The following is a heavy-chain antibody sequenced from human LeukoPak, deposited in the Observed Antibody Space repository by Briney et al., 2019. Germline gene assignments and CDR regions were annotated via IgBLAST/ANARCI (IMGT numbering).Heavy chain of an antibody. J-gene: IGHJ3*02. D-gene: IGHD2-15*01. Sequence: GGSLRLSCAASGFTFSSYEMNWVRQAPGKGLEWVSSISSSSSYIYYADSVKGRFTISRANAKKSLYLQMNSLRAEDTAVYYCARDLGVHCSGGSCTAFDIWGQGTMVTVSS. CDR2: ISSSSSYI. CDR1: GFTFSSYE. V-gene: IGHV3-21*01. CDR3: ARDLGVHCSGGSCTAFDI.